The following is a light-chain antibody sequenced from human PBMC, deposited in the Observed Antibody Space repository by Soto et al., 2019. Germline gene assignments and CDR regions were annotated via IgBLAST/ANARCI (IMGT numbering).Light chain of an antibody. CDR2: TGS. J-gene: IGKJ4*01. CDR3: QQANSFPLT. CDR1: QGISNW. V-gene: IGKV1-12*01. Sequence: DIQMTQSPSSVSASVGDRVSITCRASQGISNWLAWYQQKPGRAPKLLIYTGSSLQSGVPSRFSGTGSGTDFTLTISILQPEDVATYCCQQANSFPLTFGGGTKVEIK.